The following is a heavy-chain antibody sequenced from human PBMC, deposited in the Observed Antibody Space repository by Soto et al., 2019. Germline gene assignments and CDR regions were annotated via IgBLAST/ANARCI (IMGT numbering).Heavy chain of an antibody. J-gene: IGHJ4*02. CDR3: AKVPWGSSRTGGFDF. CDR1: GFTFTNYA. Sequence: EVQLLESGGGLVQPGGSLRLSCAASGFTFTNYAMNWVRQAPGKGLEWVSAITGGGNTYYADSVKGRFTISRDSFESTLYLQMNSLKAEDTALYYCAKVPWGSSRTGGFDFWGQGSLVTVSS. V-gene: IGHV3-23*01. D-gene: IGHD6-6*01. CDR2: ITGGGNT.